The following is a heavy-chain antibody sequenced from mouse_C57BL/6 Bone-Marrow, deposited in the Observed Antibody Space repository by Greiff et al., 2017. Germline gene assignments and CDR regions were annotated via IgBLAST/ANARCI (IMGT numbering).Heavy chain of an antibody. Sequence: VQLQQSGAELVMPGASVKLSCKASGYTFTSYWMHWVKQRPGQGLEWIGEIDPSDSYTNYNQKFKGKSTLTVDKSSSTAYMQLSSLTSEDSAVYYCARAYYYGSSYVRFAYWGQGTLVTVSA. D-gene: IGHD1-1*01. V-gene: IGHV1-69*01. J-gene: IGHJ3*01. CDR1: GYTFTSYW. CDR3: ARAYYYGSSYVRFAY. CDR2: IDPSDSYT.